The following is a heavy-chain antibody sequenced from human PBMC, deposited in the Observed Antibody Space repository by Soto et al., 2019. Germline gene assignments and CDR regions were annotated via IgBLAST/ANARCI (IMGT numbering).Heavy chain of an antibody. J-gene: IGHJ6*02. V-gene: IGHV3-23*01. D-gene: IGHD3-10*01. CDR1: GFTFSIYA. CDR2: ISGSGGST. CDR3: ANVPSITMVRGGHLGYYYGMDV. Sequence: GGSLRLSCAASGFTFSIYAMRWVRQAPGKGLEWVSAISGSGGSTYYADSVKGRFTISRDNSKNTLYLQMNSLRAEDTAVYYCANVPSITMVRGGHLGYYYGMDVWGQGTTVTVSS.